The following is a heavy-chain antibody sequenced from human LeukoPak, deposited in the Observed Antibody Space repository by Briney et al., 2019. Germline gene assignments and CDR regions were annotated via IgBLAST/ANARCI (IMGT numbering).Heavy chain of an antibody. V-gene: IGHV4-59*01. J-gene: IGHJ3*02. CDR3: ARARDVYYDRAFDI. D-gene: IGHD3-22*01. CDR2: IYYSGST. CDR1: GGSISSYY. Sequence: PSETLSLTCTVSGGSISSYYWSWIRQPPGKGLEWIGYIYYSGSTSCNPSLKSRVTMSVDTSENQFSLKLSSMTAADTAVYYCARARDVYYDRAFDIWGQGTMVTISS.